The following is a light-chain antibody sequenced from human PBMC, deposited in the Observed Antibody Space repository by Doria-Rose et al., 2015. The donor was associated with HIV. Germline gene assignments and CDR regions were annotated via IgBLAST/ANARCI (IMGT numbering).Light chain of an antibody. CDR3: QQYYDTPS. CDR1: QSLLYTSKHY. Sequence: DIQLTQSPGSLGMSLGERATLNCQSNQSLLYTSKHYLAWYQQKPGQPPKLLIYWASTRQSGVPARFSGSGSGTDFTLTISSLEAEDVAVYYCQQYYDTPSFGPGTTVDIK. CDR2: WAS. V-gene: IGKV4-1*01. J-gene: IGKJ3*01.